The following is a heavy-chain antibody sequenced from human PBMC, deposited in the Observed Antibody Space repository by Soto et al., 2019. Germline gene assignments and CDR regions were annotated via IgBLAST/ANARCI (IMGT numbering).Heavy chain of an antibody. CDR1: GGSISSYY. D-gene: IGHD3-3*01. Sequence: NPSETLSLTCTVSGGSISSYYWSWIRQPPGKGLEWIGYIYYSGSTNYNPSLKSRVTISVDASKNQFSLKLSSVTAADTAVYYCARTTIFGHYYYYYGMDVWGQGTTVTVSS. CDR2: IYYSGST. CDR3: ARTTIFGHYYYYYGMDV. J-gene: IGHJ6*02. V-gene: IGHV4-59*01.